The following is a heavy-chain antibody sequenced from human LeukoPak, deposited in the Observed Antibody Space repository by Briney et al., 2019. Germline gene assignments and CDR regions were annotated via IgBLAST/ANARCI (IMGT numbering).Heavy chain of an antibody. CDR1: GGTFSSYA. D-gene: IGHD3-22*01. CDR3: ARVPTYYYDSSGYSEDY. V-gene: IGHV1-69*13. J-gene: IGHJ4*02. CDR2: IIPIFGTA. Sequence: SVKVSCKASGGTFSSYAISWVRQAPGQGLEWMGGIIPIFGTANYAQKFQGRVTITADESTSTAYMELSSLRSEDTAVYYCARVPTYYYDSSGYSEDYWGQGTLVTVSS.